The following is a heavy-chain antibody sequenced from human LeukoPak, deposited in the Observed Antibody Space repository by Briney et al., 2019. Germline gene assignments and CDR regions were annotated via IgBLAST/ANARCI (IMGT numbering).Heavy chain of an antibody. CDR3: AKSHYYDSGNDAFDI. CDR2: ISYDGSNN. Sequence: PGGSLRLSCAASGFTFSSYGMHWVRQAPGKGLEWVAVISYDGSNNYYADSVKGRFTISRGNSKNTLYLQVNSLRAEDAAVYYCAKSHYYDSGNDAFDIWGQGTMVTVST. V-gene: IGHV3-30*18. CDR1: GFTFSSYG. D-gene: IGHD3-22*01. J-gene: IGHJ3*02.